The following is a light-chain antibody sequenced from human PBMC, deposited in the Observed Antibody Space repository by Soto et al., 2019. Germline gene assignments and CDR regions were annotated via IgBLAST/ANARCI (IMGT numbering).Light chain of an antibody. Sequence: EIVLTQSPGTLSLSPGERATLSCRASQGVSSNCLAWYQQRPGQAPRHVVYGASSRANGIPDRFSGSGSGTNFTLTINRLEPEDFAVYYCQQYINSPTFGQGTKLEIK. CDR3: QQYINSPT. CDR2: GAS. J-gene: IGKJ2*01. CDR1: QGVSSNC. V-gene: IGKV3-20*01.